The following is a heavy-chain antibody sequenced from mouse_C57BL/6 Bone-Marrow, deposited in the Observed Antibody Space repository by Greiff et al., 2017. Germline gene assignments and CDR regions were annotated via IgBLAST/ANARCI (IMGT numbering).Heavy chain of an antibody. D-gene: IGHD2-2*01. V-gene: IGHV1-69*01. CDR2: IDPSDSYT. CDR3: ARDYGYDVGAWFAY. Sequence: QVQLKQPGAELVMPGASVKLSCKASGYTFTSYWMHWVKQRPGQGLEWIGEIDPSDSYTNYNQKFKGKSTLTVDKSSSTAYMQLSSLTSEDSAVYYCARDYGYDVGAWFAYWGQGTLVTVSA. J-gene: IGHJ3*01. CDR1: GYTFTSYW.